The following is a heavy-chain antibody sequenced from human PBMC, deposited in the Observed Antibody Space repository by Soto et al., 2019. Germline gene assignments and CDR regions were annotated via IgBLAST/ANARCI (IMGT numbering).Heavy chain of an antibody. V-gene: IGHV4-31*03. J-gene: IGHJ6*02. CDR2: IYYSGST. D-gene: IGHD6-13*01. CDR1: GGSISSGGYY. Sequence: TLSLTCTVSGGSISSGGYYWSWIRQHPGKGLEWIGYIYYSGSTYYNPSLKSRVTISVDTSKNQFSLKLSSVTAADTAVYYCARDAGIAAAGTDYYYYGMDVWGQGTTVTVS. CDR3: ARDAGIAAAGTDYYYYGMDV.